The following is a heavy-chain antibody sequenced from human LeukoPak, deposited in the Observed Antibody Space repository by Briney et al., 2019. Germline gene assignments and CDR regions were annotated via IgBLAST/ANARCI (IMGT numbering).Heavy chain of an antibody. J-gene: IGHJ4*02. CDR2: INSDGSST. Sequence: PGGSLRLSCAASGFTFSSYWMHWIRQAPGKGLVWVSRINSDGSSTSYADSVKGRFTISRDNAKDTLYLQMNSLRAEDTAIYYCARALAVTGTGGYYWGQGSLVTVSS. V-gene: IGHV3-74*01. CDR3: ARALAVTGTGGYY. CDR1: GFTFSSYW. D-gene: IGHD6-19*01.